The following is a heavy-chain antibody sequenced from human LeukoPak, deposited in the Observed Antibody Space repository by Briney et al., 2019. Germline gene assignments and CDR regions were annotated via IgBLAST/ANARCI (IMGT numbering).Heavy chain of an antibody. CDR3: ARRYYGSGSYFAY. Sequence: SETLSLTCAVYGGSFSGYYWSWIRQPPGKGLEWIGEINHSGSTNYNPSLKSRVTISVDTSKNQFSLKLSSVTAADTAVYYCARRYYGSGSYFAYWGKGTLVTVS. CDR2: INHSGST. J-gene: IGHJ4*02. D-gene: IGHD3-10*01. V-gene: IGHV4-34*01. CDR1: GGSFSGYY.